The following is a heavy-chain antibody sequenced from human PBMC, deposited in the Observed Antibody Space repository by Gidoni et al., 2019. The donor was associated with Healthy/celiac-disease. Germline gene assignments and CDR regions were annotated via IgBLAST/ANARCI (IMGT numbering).Heavy chain of an antibody. CDR3: ARSRPKLRYFDWLPNWFDP. CDR2: INHSGST. J-gene: IGHJ5*02. D-gene: IGHD3-9*01. Sequence: QVQLQQWGAGLLKPSETLSLTCAVYGGSFSGYYWSWIRQPPGKGLEWIGEINHSGSTNYNPSLKSRVTISVDTSKNQFSLKLSSVTAADTAVYYCARSRPKLRYFDWLPNWFDPWGQGTLVTVSS. V-gene: IGHV4-34*01. CDR1: GGSFSGYY.